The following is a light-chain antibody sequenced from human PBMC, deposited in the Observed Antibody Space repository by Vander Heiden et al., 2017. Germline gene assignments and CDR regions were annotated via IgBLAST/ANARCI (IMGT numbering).Light chain of an antibody. CDR2: AAS. Sequence: DIQMTKSPSPLSASVGDRVTITCRASQGISNYLAWYQQKPGKVPKLLIYAASTLQSGVPARFSGSGSGTDFTLTISSLQPEDVATYYCQKYNRAPWTFGQGTKVEIK. V-gene: IGKV1-27*01. CDR3: QKYNRAPWT. CDR1: QGISNY. J-gene: IGKJ1*01.